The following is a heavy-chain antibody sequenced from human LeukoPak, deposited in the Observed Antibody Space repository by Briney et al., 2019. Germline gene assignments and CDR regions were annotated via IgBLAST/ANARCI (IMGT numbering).Heavy chain of an antibody. J-gene: IGHJ3*02. CDR3: VKALTDDAFDI. CDR1: RYTFSTCP. Sequence: PGGSLRLSCSASRYTFSTCPIHWVRQAPGKGLEYFSAISRNGDTTYYADSVKGRFTISRDNSKNTLYLQMSSLTPEDTAVYYCVKALTDDAFDIWGQGTMVTVSS. V-gene: IGHV3-64D*06. CDR2: ISRNGDTT.